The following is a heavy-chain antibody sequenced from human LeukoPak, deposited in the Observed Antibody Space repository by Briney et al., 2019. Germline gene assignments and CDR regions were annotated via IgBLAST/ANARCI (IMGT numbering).Heavy chain of an antibody. D-gene: IGHD2-2*01. J-gene: IGHJ6*02. CDR1: GFTFSSYA. CDR3: ARYCSSTSCPQEPYGMDV. Sequence: PGRSLRPSCAASGFTFSSYAMHWVRQAPGKGLEWVAVISYDGSNKYYADSVKGRFTISRDNSKNTLYLQMNSLRAEDTAVYYCARYCSSTSCPQEPYGMDVWGQGTTVTVSS. CDR2: ISYDGSNK. V-gene: IGHV3-30-3*01.